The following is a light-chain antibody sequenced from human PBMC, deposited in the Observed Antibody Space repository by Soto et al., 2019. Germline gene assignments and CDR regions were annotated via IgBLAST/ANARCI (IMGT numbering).Light chain of an antibody. CDR1: QTLSINS. CDR2: GAS. Sequence: IVLTQSPGTLSLSPGERATLFCRASQTLSINSLAWYQQKPGQAPRLLIYGASTRHTGIPDRFNGSGSGTDFALTINRLEPEDFAVYYCQQRSDWPLTFGGGTKVEIK. J-gene: IGKJ4*01. V-gene: IGKV3D-20*02. CDR3: QQRSDWPLT.